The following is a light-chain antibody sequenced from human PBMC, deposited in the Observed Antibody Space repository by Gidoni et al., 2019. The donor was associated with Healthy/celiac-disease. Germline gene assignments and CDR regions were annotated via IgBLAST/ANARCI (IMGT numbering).Light chain of an antibody. Sequence: DIQMTQSPSSPSASVGDRVTITCRASQSISRHLNWYHQKPGKAPKLLIYAASSLQSGVPSRFSGSGSGTDFTLTISSLQPEDFATYYCQQSYSTPFTFGGGTKVEIK. CDR2: AAS. V-gene: IGKV1-39*01. CDR1: QSISRH. CDR3: QQSYSTPFT. J-gene: IGKJ4*01.